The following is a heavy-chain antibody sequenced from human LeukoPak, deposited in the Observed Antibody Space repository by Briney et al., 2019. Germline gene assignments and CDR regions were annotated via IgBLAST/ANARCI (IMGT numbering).Heavy chain of an antibody. V-gene: IGHV1-2*02. CDR1: GYTFTGYY. J-gene: IGHJ4*02. D-gene: IGHD2-2*01. CDR2: INPNSGGT. Sequence: ASVKVSCKASGYTFTGYYMHWVRQAPGQGLEWMGWINPNSGGTNYAQKFQGRVTMTRDTSISTAYMELSRLRSDDTAVYCCARAVVVPAAMGFDYWGQGTLVTVSS. CDR3: ARAVVVPAAMGFDY.